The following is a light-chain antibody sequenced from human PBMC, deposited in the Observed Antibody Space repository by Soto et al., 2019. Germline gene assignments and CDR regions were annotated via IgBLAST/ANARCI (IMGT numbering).Light chain of an antibody. J-gene: IGLJ2*01. CDR3: QTWGTGTVV. CDR1: SGHSSYA. V-gene: IGLV4-69*01. Sequence: QSALTQSPSASASLGASVKLTCTLSSGHSSYAIAWHQQQPEKGPRYLMKLNSDGSHSKGDGIPDRFSGSSSGAERYLTISRLQSEDEADYYCQTWGTGTVVFGGGTKVTVL. CDR2: LNSDGSH.